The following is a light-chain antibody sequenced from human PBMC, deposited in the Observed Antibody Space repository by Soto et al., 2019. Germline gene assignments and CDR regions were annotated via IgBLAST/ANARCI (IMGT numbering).Light chain of an antibody. V-gene: IGKV3-15*01. CDR2: GAS. CDR3: QQYINWPYT. J-gene: IGKJ2*01. CDR1: ESVSSN. Sequence: ETVMTQSPATLSVSPGERATLSCTASESVSSNLAWYQQKPGQAPSLLIHGASTRAADIPARFSGSGSGTEFTLTISSLQSEDFAVYYCQQYINWPYTFGQGTKLEIK.